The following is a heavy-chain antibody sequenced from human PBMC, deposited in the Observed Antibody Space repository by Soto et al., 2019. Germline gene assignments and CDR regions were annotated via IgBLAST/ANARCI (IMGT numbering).Heavy chain of an antibody. D-gene: IGHD6-19*01. CDR2: ISYDGSNK. J-gene: IGHJ6*02. CDR3: ARSIAVAGTSYYYYGMDV. Sequence: QVQLVESGGGVVQPGRSLRLSCAASGFTFSSYAMHWVRQAPGKGLEWVAVISYDGSNKYYADSVKGRFTISRDNSKNTLYLQMNRLRAEDTAVYYCARSIAVAGTSYYYYGMDVWGQGTTVTVSS. CDR1: GFTFSSYA. V-gene: IGHV3-30-3*01.